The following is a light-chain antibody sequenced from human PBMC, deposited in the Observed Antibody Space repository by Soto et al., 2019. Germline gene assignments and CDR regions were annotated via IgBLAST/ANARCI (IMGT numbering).Light chain of an antibody. CDR2: DVA. CDR3: LPFTRRNHFV. V-gene: IGLV2-14*03. Sequence: QSALTRPASVSGSPGQSITISCTGTSSDVGAYNFVSWYQHYPDKAPKVVIYDVANRPSGVSYRFSASKSGNTASLTISGLQAGEGVVFYCLPFTRRNHFVFGMGT. J-gene: IGLJ1*01. CDR1: SSDVGAYNF.